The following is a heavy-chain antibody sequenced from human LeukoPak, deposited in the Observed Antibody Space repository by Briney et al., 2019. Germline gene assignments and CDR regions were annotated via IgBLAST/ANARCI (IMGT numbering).Heavy chain of an antibody. D-gene: IGHD1-26*01. Sequence: EASVKVSCKASGYTFTGYYMHWVRQAPGQGLEWMGRINPNSGGTNYAQKFQGRVTMTRDTSIRTAYMELSRLRSDDTAVYYCARDLGIVGATVRPTNFDYWGQGTLVTVSS. J-gene: IGHJ4*02. V-gene: IGHV1-2*06. CDR2: INPNSGGT. CDR3: ARDLGIVGATVRPTNFDY. CDR1: GYTFTGYY.